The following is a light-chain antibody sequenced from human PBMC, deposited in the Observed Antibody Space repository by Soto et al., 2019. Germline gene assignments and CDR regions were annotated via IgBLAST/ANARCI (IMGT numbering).Light chain of an antibody. CDR1: TSNIGYNS. J-gene: IGLJ7*01. V-gene: IGLV1-51*01. Sequence: QSVLTQPPSVSAAPGQKVTISCSGSTSNIGYNSVSWYQQFPGTAPKLLIYDNDKRPLGIPDRFSGSKSGTSATLGITGLQTGDEADYYCGTWDSSLSAGIFGGGTQLTVL. CDR2: DND. CDR3: GTWDSSLSAGI.